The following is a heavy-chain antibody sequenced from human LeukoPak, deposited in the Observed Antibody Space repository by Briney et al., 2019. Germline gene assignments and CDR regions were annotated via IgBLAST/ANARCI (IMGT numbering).Heavy chain of an antibody. CDR2: IYSGGST. CDR3: AKGIAVAGTRAWYFDL. Sequence: AGGSLRLSCAASGFTVSSNYMSWVRQAPGKGLEWVSVIYSGGSTYYADSVKGRFTISRDNSKNTLYLQMNSLRAEDTAVYYCAKGIAVAGTRAWYFDLWGRGTLVTVSS. CDR1: GFTVSSNY. D-gene: IGHD6-19*01. J-gene: IGHJ2*01. V-gene: IGHV3-66*01.